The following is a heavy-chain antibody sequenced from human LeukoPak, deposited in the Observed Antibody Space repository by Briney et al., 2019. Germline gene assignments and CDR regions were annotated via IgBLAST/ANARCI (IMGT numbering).Heavy chain of an antibody. Sequence: SETLSLTCTASGGSISNYYWSWIRQPPGKGLEWIGYIYYSESTNYNPSLKSRVAISVDTSKNQLSLKLGTVTAADTAVYHCARLHTTVTSRTCDYWGQATLVTVSP. D-gene: IGHD4-17*01. CDR2: IYYSEST. CDR1: GGSISNYY. J-gene: IGHJ4*02. V-gene: IGHV4-59*08. CDR3: ARLHTTVTSRTCDY.